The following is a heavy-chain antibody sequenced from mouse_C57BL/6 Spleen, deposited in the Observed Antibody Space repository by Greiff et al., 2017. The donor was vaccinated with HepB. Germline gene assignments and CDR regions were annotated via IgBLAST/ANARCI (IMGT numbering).Heavy chain of an antibody. CDR1: GYTFTSYW. D-gene: IGHD2-1*01. V-gene: IGHV1-64*01. Sequence: QVQLQQPGAELVKPGASVKLSCKASGYTFTSYWMHWVKQRPGQGLEWIGMIHPNSGSTNYNEKFKSKATLTVDKSSSTAYMQLSSLTSEDSAFYYCASIYFLYYFDVWGTGTTVTVSS. CDR3: ASIYFLYYFDV. CDR2: IHPNSGST. J-gene: IGHJ1*03.